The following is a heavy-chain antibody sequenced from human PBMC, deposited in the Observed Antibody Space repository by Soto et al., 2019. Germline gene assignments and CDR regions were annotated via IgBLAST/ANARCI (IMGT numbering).Heavy chain of an antibody. Sequence: EVQLVESGGGLVQPGGSLRLSCAASGFTVSSNYMSWVHQASGKGLEWVSVIYSGGSTYYADSVKGRFTISRHNSKNTLYLQMNSLRAEDTAVYYCARVVGSYIGFLDYWGQGTLVTVSS. J-gene: IGHJ4*02. D-gene: IGHD1-26*01. CDR3: ARVVGSYIGFLDY. CDR1: GFTVSSNY. CDR2: IYSGGST. V-gene: IGHV3-53*04.